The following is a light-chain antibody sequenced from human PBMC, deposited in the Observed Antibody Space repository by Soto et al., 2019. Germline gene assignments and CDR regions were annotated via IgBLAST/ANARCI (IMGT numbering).Light chain of an antibody. Sequence: DIQMTQSPSSLSASVGDRVTITCQASQDITNYLNWHQQKPGRAPRLLLYDASSLETGVPSRFSGSGSGTDFTLTISSLQPEDVATYYCQHYDHLPITFGRGTRLEI. J-gene: IGKJ5*01. CDR3: QHYDHLPIT. V-gene: IGKV1-33*01. CDR1: QDITNY. CDR2: DAS.